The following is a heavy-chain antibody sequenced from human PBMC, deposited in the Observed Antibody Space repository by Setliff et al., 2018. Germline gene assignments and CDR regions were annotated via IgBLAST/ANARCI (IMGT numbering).Heavy chain of an antibody. V-gene: IGHV4-38-2*01. CDR1: GYSISSGYY. Sequence: SETLSLTCSVSGYSISSGYYWGWIRQPPGKGLEWIGSIYHNGNSYYNPSLKSRVTISVDTSKNQLSLKLNSVTAADTAVYYCARQIDHGDFLYFDYWGQGTLVTVSS. CDR2: IYHNGNS. J-gene: IGHJ4*02. D-gene: IGHD4-17*01. CDR3: ARQIDHGDFLYFDY.